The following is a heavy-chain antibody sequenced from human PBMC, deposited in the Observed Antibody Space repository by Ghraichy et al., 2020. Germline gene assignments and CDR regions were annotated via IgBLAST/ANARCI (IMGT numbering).Heavy chain of an antibody. V-gene: IGHV4-39*01. D-gene: IGHD2-15*01. J-gene: IGHJ6*02. CDR2: IYYSGTT. Sequence: SETLSLTCSVSGDSIISSSYYWDWIRQPPGNGLEWIGSIYYSGTTYYSPPLKTRVTVSIDTSKNQFSLRLNSVTATDTAVYYCARRAGGYQYFYGLDVWGQGTTVIVSS. CDR1: GDSIISSSYY. CDR3: ARRAGGYQYFYGLDV.